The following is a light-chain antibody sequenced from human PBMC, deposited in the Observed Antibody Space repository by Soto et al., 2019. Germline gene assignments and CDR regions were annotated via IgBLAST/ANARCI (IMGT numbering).Light chain of an antibody. Sequence: IVLPQSHATLSLSPGERATLSCRASRSVSSYLAWYQQKPGQAPRLLIYDASNRATGIPARFSGSGSGTDFTLAISSLEPEDFAVYYCQQRSNWPITFGPGTKVDV. CDR2: DAS. J-gene: IGKJ3*01. CDR3: QQRSNWPIT. V-gene: IGKV3-11*01. CDR1: RSVSSY.